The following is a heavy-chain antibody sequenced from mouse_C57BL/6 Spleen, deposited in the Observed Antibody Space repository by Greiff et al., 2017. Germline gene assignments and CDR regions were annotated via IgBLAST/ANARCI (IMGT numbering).Heavy chain of an antibody. CDR2: IDPSDSYT. CDR1: GYTFTSYW. CDR3: ARRGNYAYARAY. J-gene: IGHJ4*01. V-gene: IGHV1-69*01. D-gene: IGHD2-1*01. Sequence: QVQLQQSGAELVMPGASVKLSCKASGYTFTSYWMHWVKQRPGQGLEWIGEIDPSDSYTNYNQKFKGKSTLTVDKSSSTAYMQLSSLTSEDSAVSYCARRGNYAYARAYWGQGTSVTVSS.